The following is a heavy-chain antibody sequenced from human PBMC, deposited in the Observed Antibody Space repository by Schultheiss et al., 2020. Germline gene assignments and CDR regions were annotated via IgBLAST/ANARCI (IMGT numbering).Heavy chain of an antibody. V-gene: IGHV1-69*13. CDR3: AKRGFGFYLGMDV. CDR1: GGTFSSYA. J-gene: IGHJ6*02. CDR2: IIPIFGTA. Sequence: SVKVSCKASGGTFSSYAISWVRQAPGQGLEWMGGIIPIFGTANYAQKFQGRVTITADESTSTAYMELSSLRSEDTAVYYCAKRGFGFYLGMDVWGQGTTVTVSS. D-gene: IGHD3-10*01.